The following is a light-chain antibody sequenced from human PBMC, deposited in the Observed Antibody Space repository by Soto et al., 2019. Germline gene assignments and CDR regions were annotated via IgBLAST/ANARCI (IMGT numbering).Light chain of an antibody. CDR2: SNN. V-gene: IGLV1-47*01. CDR1: NFNVKNNY. CDR3: ASWDDSLSETV. J-gene: IGLJ7*01. Sequence: QSVLTQPPSLSGTPGQRVTISCSGSNFNVKNNYVYWYQQFAGTAPKLLIYSNNRRTSWIPDRFSGSKSGSSASLAISGLRPEDEADYYCASWDDSLSETVFGGGTQLTVL.